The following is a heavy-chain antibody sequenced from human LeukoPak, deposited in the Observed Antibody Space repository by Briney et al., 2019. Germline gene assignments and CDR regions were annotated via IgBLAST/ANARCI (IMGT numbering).Heavy chain of an antibody. CDR1: GGTFSSYA. CDR2: SIPIFGTA. CDR3: ARGAYDSSGYHNY. Sequence: ASVKVSCKASGGTFSSYAISWVRQAPGQGLEWMGRSIPIFGTANYAQKFQGRVTITTDESTSTAYMELSSLRSEDTAVYYCARGAYDSSGYHNYWGQGTLVTVSS. V-gene: IGHV1-69*05. D-gene: IGHD3-22*01. J-gene: IGHJ4*02.